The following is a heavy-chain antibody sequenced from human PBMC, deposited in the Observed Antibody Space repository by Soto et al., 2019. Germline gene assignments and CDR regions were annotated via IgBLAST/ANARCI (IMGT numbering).Heavy chain of an antibody. CDR2: IYYSGST. V-gene: IGHV4-39*07. D-gene: IGHD6-13*01. CDR3: ASSNIAAAGFYYYGMDV. CDR1: GGSISSSSYY. J-gene: IGHJ6*02. Sequence: LSLTCTVSGGSISSSSYYWGWIRQPPGKGLEWIGSIYYSGSTYYNPSLKSRVTISVDTSKNQFSLKLSSVTAADTAVYYCASSNIAAAGFYYYGMDVWGRGTTVTVSS.